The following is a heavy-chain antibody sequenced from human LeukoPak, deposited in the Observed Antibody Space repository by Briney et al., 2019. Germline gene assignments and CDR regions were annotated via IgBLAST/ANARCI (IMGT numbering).Heavy chain of an antibody. V-gene: IGHV4-34*01. CDR2: INHSGST. CDR1: GGSFSGYY. CDR3: ARDPLVGAKGY. J-gene: IGHJ4*02. Sequence: SETLSLTCAVYGGSFSGYYWSWIRQPPGKGLEWIGEINHSGSTNYNPSLKSRVTISVDKSKNQFSLKLSSVTAADTAVYYCARDPLVGAKGYWGQGTLVTVSP. D-gene: IGHD1-26*01.